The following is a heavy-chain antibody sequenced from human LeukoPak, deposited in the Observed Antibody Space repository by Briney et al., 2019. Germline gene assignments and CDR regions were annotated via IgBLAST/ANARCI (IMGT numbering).Heavy chain of an antibody. J-gene: IGHJ6*02. CDR3: ASTPRYYYGSGRNRRNPACYYYYGLEV. V-gene: IGHV3-66*01. D-gene: IGHD3-10*01. CDR2: IYRGGST. CDR1: GFTFSSNY. Sequence: GGSLRLSCAASGFTFSSNYMSWVRQAPGKGLEWVSVIYRGGSTYYAESVKDRFTIYRNNSKNTLYLQMNSLRAEDTAVYYCASTPRYYYGSGRNRRNPACYYYYGLEVWGQGTTVTVSS.